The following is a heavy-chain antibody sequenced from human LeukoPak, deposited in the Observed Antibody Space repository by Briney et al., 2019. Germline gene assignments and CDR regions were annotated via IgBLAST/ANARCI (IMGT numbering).Heavy chain of an antibody. J-gene: IGHJ4*02. V-gene: IGHV4-4*07. CDR2: IYSSVST. CDR1: GDSVSTYY. CDR3: ARGGGSGTYHFDY. D-gene: IGHD3-10*01. Sequence: SETLSLTCTVSGDSVSTYYWSWIRQPAGKGLEWIGRIYSSVSTNYNPSLTSRVTMSVDTCKNPFSPKWSSVTAEDTAVYYCARGGGSGTYHFDYWGQGTLVAVSS.